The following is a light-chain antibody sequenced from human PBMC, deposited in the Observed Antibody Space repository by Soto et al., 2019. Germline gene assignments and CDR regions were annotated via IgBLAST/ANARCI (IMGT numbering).Light chain of an antibody. J-gene: IGKJ2*01. CDR3: QQYYSSPRT. CDR2: WAS. Sequence: DIVMTQSPDTLAVSLGERATINCKSSQSVLYSSTNKNYLAWYQQKAGQPPKLLIYWASTRESGVPDRISGSRSGTDFTLTISRLQAEDVAVYYCQQYYSSPRTFGQGTKLEIK. CDR1: QSVLYSSTNKNY. V-gene: IGKV4-1*01.